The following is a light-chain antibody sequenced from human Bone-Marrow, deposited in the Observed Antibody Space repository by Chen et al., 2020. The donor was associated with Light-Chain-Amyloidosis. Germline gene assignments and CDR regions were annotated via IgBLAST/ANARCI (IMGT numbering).Light chain of an antibody. J-gene: IGKJ4*01. CDR1: QTISSNY. Sequence: EIVLTQSPGTLSLSPGEGANLSCRASQTISSNYLTWYQQKFGQAPRLLLYGSSSRATGIPDRFTGSGSGTDFTLTINRLEPEDFAIYYCQQYGTSPLTFGGGTKVEIK. CDR3: QQYGTSPLT. CDR2: GSS. V-gene: IGKV3-20*01.